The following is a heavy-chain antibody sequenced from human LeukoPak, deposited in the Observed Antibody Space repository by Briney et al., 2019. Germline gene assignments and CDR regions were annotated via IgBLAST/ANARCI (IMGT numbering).Heavy chain of an antibody. J-gene: IGHJ4*02. CDR3: ARVWDGYGETSPRDY. CDR1: GGTFSSYT. Sequence: ASVKVSCKASGGTFSSYTISWVRQAPGQGLEWMGWMNPNSGNTGYAQKFQGRVTMTRNTSISTAYMELSSLRSEDTAVYYCARVWDGYGETSPRDYWGQGTLVTVSS. CDR2: MNPNSGNT. D-gene: IGHD4-17*01. V-gene: IGHV1-8*02.